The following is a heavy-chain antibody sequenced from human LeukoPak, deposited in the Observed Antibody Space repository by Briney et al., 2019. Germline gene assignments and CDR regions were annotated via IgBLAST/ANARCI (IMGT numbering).Heavy chain of an antibody. J-gene: IGHJ4*02. D-gene: IGHD2-2*01. CDR3: AKVEKYCTSTSCYLGGFDY. Sequence: GGSLRLSCAASGFTFSSYSMNWVRQAPGKGLEWVSAISGSGDSTYYADSVKGRFTISRDNSKNTLYLQMNSLRVEDTAVYYCAKVEKYCTSTSCYLGGFDYWGQGTLVTVSS. CDR1: GFTFSSYS. CDR2: ISGSGDST. V-gene: IGHV3-23*01.